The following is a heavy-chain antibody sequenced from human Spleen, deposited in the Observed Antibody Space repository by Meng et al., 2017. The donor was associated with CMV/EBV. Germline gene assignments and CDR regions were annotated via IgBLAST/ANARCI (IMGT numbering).Heavy chain of an antibody. J-gene: IGHJ4*02. V-gene: IGHV3-74*01. CDR1: GFTFSSYW. Sequence: GGSLRLSCAASGFTFSSYWMHWVRQAPGKGLVWVSRIKSDGSSTTYADSVKGRFTISRDNAKNTLYLHMNSLRVEDTAVYYCATSGWDWGQGTLVTVSS. CDR3: ATSGWD. D-gene: IGHD6-19*01. CDR2: IKSDGSST.